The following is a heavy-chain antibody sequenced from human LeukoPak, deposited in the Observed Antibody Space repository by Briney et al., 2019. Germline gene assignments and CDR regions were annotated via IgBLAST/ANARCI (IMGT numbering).Heavy chain of an antibody. D-gene: IGHD2-2*01. CDR1: GYTFTSYG. CDR2: ISAYNGNT. V-gene: IGHV1-18*01. CDR3: ARDPPIYCSSTSCRGDY. J-gene: IGHJ4*02. Sequence: ASVKVSCKASGYTFTSYGISWVRQAPGQGLEWMGWISAYNGNTNYAQKLQGRVTMTTDTSTSTAYMELRSLRSDDTAVYYCARDPPIYCSSTSCRGDYWGQGTLVTVSS.